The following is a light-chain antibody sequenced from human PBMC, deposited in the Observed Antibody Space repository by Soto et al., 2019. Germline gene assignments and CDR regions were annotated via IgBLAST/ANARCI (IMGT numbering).Light chain of an antibody. CDR3: QKYNSAPWT. V-gene: IGKV1-27*01. Sequence: DIQMTQSPSSLSASVGDRVTITCRASQGIRNYLAWYQQQPGKQPKLLIYSASILQSGVPYRFSGSGSGTDFTFNIPNLQPEYVATYYCQKYNSAPWTFGPGTKV. CDR2: SAS. CDR1: QGIRNY. J-gene: IGKJ1*01.